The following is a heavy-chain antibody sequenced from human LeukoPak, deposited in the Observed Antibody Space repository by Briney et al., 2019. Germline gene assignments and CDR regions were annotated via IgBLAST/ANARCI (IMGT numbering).Heavy chain of an antibody. Sequence: GGSLRLSCAASGFTFSSYWMSWVRQAPGKGLEWGANIKQDGSEKYYVDSVKGRFTISRDNAKNSLYLQMNSLRAEDTAVYYCAGFLEWLPPDYGGQGTLATVSP. CDR3: AGFLEWLPPDY. CDR2: IKQDGSEK. V-gene: IGHV3-7*01. D-gene: IGHD3-3*01. CDR1: GFTFSSYW. J-gene: IGHJ4*02.